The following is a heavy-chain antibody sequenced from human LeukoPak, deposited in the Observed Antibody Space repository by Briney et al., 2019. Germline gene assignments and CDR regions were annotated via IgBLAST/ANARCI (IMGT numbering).Heavy chain of an antibody. J-gene: IGHJ4*02. Sequence: PSETLSLTCTVSGGSISSYYWSWIRQPAGKGLEWIGRVYTSGSTNYNPSLKSRVTISVDKSKNQFSLKLSSVTAADTAVYYCARDTASSIASDYWGQGTLVTVSS. CDR2: VYTSGST. CDR3: ARDTASSIASDY. CDR1: GGSISSYY. V-gene: IGHV4-4*07. D-gene: IGHD6-6*01.